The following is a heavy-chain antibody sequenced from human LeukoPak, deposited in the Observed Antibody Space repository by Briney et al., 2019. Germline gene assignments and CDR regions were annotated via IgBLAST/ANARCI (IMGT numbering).Heavy chain of an antibody. J-gene: IGHJ4*02. D-gene: IGHD1-26*01. CDR3: ARHSGSHRHGFDY. CDR2: FYYSGST. V-gene: IGHV4-39*01. Sequence: PSETLSLTCTVSGGSISSSTYYWGWIRQPPGKGLEWIGCFYYSGSTYYNPSLKSRVTISVDTSKNHFSLKLSSVTAADTAVFFCARHSGSHRHGFDYWGQGILVTVSS. CDR1: GGSISSSTYY.